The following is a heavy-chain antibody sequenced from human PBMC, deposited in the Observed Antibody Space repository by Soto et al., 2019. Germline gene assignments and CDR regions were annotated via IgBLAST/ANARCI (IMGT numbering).Heavy chain of an antibody. V-gene: IGHV3-13*01. Sequence: GGSLRLSCEASGFTFSGFDMHWVRQPTGKGLEWVSTIGTAGDTYYAVSVKGRFTISRDNAKNSLSLQMNSLGAGDTAVYFCARGQEVGAHFFDSWGQGTQVTVSS. CDR1: GFTFSGFD. CDR2: IGTAGDT. CDR3: ARGQEVGAHFFDS. D-gene: IGHD2-15*01. J-gene: IGHJ4*02.